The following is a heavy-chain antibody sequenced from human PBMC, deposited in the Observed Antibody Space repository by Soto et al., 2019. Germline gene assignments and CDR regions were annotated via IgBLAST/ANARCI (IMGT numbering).Heavy chain of an antibody. CDR1: GYTFTSYY. CDR2: INPSGGST. D-gene: IGHD3-10*01. J-gene: IGHJ4*02. Sequence: ASVKVSCKASGYTFTSYYMHWVRQAPGQGLEWMGIINPSGGSTSYAQKFQGRVTMTRDTSTSTVYMELSSLRSEDTAVYYCARVITMVRGAESYFDYRGQGTLVTVSS. CDR3: ARVITMVRGAESYFDY. V-gene: IGHV1-46*01.